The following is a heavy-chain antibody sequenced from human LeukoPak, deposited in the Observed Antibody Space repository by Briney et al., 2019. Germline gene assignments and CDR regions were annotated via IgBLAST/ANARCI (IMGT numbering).Heavy chain of an antibody. CDR3: ARDRDYGGRAFDI. Sequence: PSQTLSLTCTVSGGSISSGGYYWSWIRQHPGKGLEWIGYIYYSGSTYYNPSLKSRVTISVDTSKNQFSLKLSSVTAADTAVYYCARDRDYGGRAFDIWGQGTTVTVS. D-gene: IGHD4-17*01. J-gene: IGHJ3*02. CDR2: IYYSGST. V-gene: IGHV4-31*03. CDR1: GGSISSGGYY.